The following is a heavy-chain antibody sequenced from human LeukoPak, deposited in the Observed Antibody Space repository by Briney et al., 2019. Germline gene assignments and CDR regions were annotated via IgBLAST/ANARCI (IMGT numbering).Heavy chain of an antibody. CDR3: ARDNSVGDNAWWFDP. CDR1: GYTFTSYG. J-gene: IGHJ5*02. CDR2: ISAYNGNT. V-gene: IGHV1-18*01. Sequence: ASVKVSCKASGYTFTSYGISWVRQAPGQGLEWMGWISAYNGNTNYAQKLQGRVTMTTDTSTSTAYMELRSLRSDDTAVYYCARDNSVGDNAWWFDPWAREPWSPSPQ. D-gene: IGHD1-26*01.